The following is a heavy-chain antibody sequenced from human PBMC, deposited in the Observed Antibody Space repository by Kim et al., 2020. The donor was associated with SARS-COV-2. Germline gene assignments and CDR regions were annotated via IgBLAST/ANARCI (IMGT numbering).Heavy chain of an antibody. CDR1: GGSISSSSYY. D-gene: IGHD6-13*01. Sequence: SETLSLTCTVSGGSISSSSYYWGWIRQPPGKGLEWIGSIYYSGSTYYNPSLKSRFTISVDTSKNQFSLKLSSVTAADTAVYYCARLYGIAAAGPFDYWGQGTLVTVSS. CDR2: IYYSGST. CDR3: ARLYGIAAAGPFDY. V-gene: IGHV4-39*01. J-gene: IGHJ4*02.